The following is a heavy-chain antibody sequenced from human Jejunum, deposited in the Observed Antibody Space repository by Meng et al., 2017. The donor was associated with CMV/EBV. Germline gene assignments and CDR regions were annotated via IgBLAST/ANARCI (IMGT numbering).Heavy chain of an antibody. CDR3: AGVPKGGHWYFDL. J-gene: IGHJ2*01. Sequence: CAASGFTFSDYYMTWIRQAPGKGLEWISYTSSSGYSIYYADSVKGRFTISRDNAKNSLYLQMNSLGAEDTAVYHCAGVPKGGHWYFDLWGRGTLVTVSS. V-gene: IGHV3-11*04. D-gene: IGHD2-15*01. CDR1: GFTFSDYY. CDR2: TSSSGYSI.